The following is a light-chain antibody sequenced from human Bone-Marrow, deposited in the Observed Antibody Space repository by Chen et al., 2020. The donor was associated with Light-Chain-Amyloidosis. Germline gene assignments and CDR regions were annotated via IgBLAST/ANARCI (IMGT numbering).Light chain of an antibody. Sequence: QSVLTQPPSASGTPGQRVTISCSGANSNIGINYVYWYQHLPGAAPNLIIHRNNQRPSGVPGLFSSSKSGTSAFLAISRLRSEYEADYYCASCDGSLSGYVFGTGTKVIVL. CDR3: ASCDGSLSGYV. J-gene: IGLJ1*01. CDR2: RNN. V-gene: IGLV1-47*01. CDR1: NSNIGINY.